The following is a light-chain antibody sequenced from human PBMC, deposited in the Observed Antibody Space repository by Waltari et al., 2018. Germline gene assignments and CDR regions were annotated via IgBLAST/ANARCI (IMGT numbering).Light chain of an antibody. CDR1: QSVGSN. J-gene: IGKJ2*01. V-gene: IGKV3-15*01. CDR3: QQYNNWPPYT. CDR2: GAS. Sequence: EIVMTQSPATLSVSPGARVTLSCRASQSVGSNLAWYQQKPGQAPRLLIYGASTRATGIPARFRGSGSGTEFTLTISSLQSEEFAVYYCQQYNNWPPYTFGQGTKLEIK.